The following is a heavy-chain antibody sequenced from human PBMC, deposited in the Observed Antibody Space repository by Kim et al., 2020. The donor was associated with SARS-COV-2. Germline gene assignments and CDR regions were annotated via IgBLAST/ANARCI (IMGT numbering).Heavy chain of an antibody. CDR3: AKDGGPIKAGGCFDY. CDR1: GFTFSSYA. V-gene: IGHV3-23*01. J-gene: IGHJ4*02. CDR2: ISGSGGST. Sequence: GGSLRLSCAASGFTFSSYAMSWVRQAPGKGLEWVSAISGSGGSTYYADSVKGRFTISRDNSKNTLYLQMNSLRAEDTAVYYCAKDGGPIKAGGCFDYWGQGTLVTVSS. D-gene: IGHD3-16*01.